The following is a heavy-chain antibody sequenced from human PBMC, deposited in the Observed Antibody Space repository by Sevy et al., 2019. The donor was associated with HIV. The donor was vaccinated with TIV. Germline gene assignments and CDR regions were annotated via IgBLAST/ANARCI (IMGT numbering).Heavy chain of an antibody. V-gene: IGHV3-53*01. CDR1: EFTVSSNY. CDR2: IYSGGST. D-gene: IGHD3-22*01. J-gene: IGHJ3*02. Sequence: GSLRLSCAASEFTVSSNYMSWVRQAPGKGLEWVSVIYSGGSTYYADSVKGRFTISRDNSKNTLYLQMNSLRAEDTAVYYCASQGYYDSSGYYPHDAFDIWGQGTMVTVSS. CDR3: ASQGYYDSSGYYPHDAFDI.